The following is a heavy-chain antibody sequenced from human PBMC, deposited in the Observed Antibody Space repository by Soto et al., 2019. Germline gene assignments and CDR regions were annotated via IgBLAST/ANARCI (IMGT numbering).Heavy chain of an antibody. CDR2: IIPIFGTA. CDR3: ARDQPTYYDFWSGREHYYYGMDV. J-gene: IGHJ6*02. V-gene: IGHV1-69*13. CDR1: GGTFSSYA. Sequence: SVKVSCKASGGTFSSYAISWVRQAPGQGLEWIGGIIPIFGTANYAQKFQGRVTITADESTSTAYMELSSLRSEDTAVYYCARDQPTYYDFWSGREHYYYGMDVWGQGTTVTVSS. D-gene: IGHD3-3*01.